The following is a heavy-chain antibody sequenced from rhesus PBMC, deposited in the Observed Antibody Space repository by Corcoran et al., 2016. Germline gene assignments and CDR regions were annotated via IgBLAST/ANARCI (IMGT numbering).Heavy chain of an antibody. V-gene: IGHV4-80*01. CDR1: GASISSYW. J-gene: IGHJ4*01. CDR2: IFGNRGHS. D-gene: IGHD4-4*01. CDR3: ARSGYGSGGVY. Sequence: QVQLQESGPGLVKPSETLSLTCAVSGASISSYWWSWIRQPPGKGLEWIGEIFGNRGHSAHIPSLKSRVIISKDASKYQFSLKLSSVTAADTAVYYCARSGYGSGGVYWGQGILVTVSS.